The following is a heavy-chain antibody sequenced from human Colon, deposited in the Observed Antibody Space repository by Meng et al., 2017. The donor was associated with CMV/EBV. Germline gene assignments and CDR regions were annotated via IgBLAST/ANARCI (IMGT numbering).Heavy chain of an antibody. CDR3: TRCGINCYLDY. D-gene: IGHD2-15*01. CDR1: GFSAGDSC. CDR2: IRGKNSGGTT. Sequence: GGSLRLSCTVSGFSAGDSCMTWVRQAPGKGLEWVGFIRGKNSGGTTEYAASVKGRFTISRDESNSVTYLQMNSLRIEDTAIYYCTRCGINCYLDYWGQGTLVTVSS. V-gene: IGHV3-49*04. J-gene: IGHJ4*03.